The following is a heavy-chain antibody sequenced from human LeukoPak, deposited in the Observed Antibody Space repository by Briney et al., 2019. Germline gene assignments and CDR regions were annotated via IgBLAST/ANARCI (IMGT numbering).Heavy chain of an antibody. CDR1: GGSISSYY. V-gene: IGHV4-59*01. CDR2: IYYSGST. Sequence: PSETLSLTCTVSGGSISSYYWSWIRQPPGKGLEWIGYIYYSGSTSYNPSLKSRVTISVDTSKNQFSLKLSSVTAADTAVYYCARGNYYDSSGYYLAEYFQHWGQGTLVTASS. D-gene: IGHD3-22*01. J-gene: IGHJ1*01. CDR3: ARGNYYDSSGYYLAEYFQH.